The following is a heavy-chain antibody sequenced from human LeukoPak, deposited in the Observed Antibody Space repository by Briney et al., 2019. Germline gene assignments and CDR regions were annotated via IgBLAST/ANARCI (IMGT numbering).Heavy chain of an antibody. CDR1: GGSISSHY. J-gene: IGHJ6*03. D-gene: IGHD3-22*01. CDR2: IYYSGST. CDR3: ARDSVYYDSDKRGTYYYYYMDV. Sequence: PSETLSLTCTVSGGSISSHYWSWIRQPPGKGLEWIGYIYYSGSTNYNPSLKSRVTISVDTSKNQFSLKLSSVTAADTAVYYCARDSVYYDSDKRGTYYYYYMDVWGKGTTVTVSS. V-gene: IGHV4-59*11.